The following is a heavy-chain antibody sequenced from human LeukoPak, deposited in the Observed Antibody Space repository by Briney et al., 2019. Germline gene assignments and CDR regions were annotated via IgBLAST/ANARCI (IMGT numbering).Heavy chain of an antibody. D-gene: IGHD3-3*01. CDR3: ASGEVRADY. CDR2: ISSSSSYI. J-gene: IGHJ4*02. Sequence: GGSLRLSCAASGFTFSIYIMNWVRQAPGKGLEWVPSISSSSSYIYYADSVKGRFTISRDNDKNSLYLQMNSLRDEDTAVYYCASGEVRADYWGQGTLVTVSS. CDR1: GFTFSIYI. V-gene: IGHV3-21*01.